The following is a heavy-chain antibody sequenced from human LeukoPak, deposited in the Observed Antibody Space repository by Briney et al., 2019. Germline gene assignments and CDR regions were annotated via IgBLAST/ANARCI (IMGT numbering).Heavy chain of an antibody. J-gene: IGHJ6*02. D-gene: IGHD6-6*01. V-gene: IGHV3-66*02. CDR1: GFTVNSNY. CDR2: IYTDGST. CDR3: ARGFGKVAANVFGGYTMDV. Sequence: GVSLRLSCAASGFTVNSNYMSWVRQAPGKGLEWVSLIYTDGSTYYADSVKGRFTISRDNSKNTLYLQMNSLRPEDTAVYYCARGFGKVAANVFGGYTMDVWGQGTTVTVSS.